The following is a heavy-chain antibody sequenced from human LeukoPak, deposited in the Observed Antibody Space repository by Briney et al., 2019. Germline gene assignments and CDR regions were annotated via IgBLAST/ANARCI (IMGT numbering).Heavy chain of an antibody. Sequence: QTGGSLRLSCVASGFTFGHNAMAWVRQAPGKGLEWVAVISYDGSNKYYADSVKGRFTISRDNSKNTLYLQMNSLRAEDTAVYYCARDEGLDYWGQGTLVTVSS. CDR3: ARDEGLDY. V-gene: IGHV3-30-3*01. CDR1: GFTFGHNA. J-gene: IGHJ4*02. CDR2: ISYDGSNK.